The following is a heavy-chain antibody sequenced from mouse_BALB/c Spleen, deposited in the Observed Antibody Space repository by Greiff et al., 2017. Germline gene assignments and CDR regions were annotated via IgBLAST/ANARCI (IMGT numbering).Heavy chain of an antibody. CDR3: TADWDGYFDV. Sequence: VKLQESGAELVKPGASVKLSCKASGYTFTSYYMYWVKQRPGQGLEWIGEINPSNGGTNFNEKFKSKATLTVDKSSSTAYMQLSSLTSEDSAVYYCTADWDGYFDVWGEGTTVTVSS. V-gene: IGHV1S16*01. CDR1: GYTFTSYY. CDR2: INPSNGGT. J-gene: IGHJ1*01. D-gene: IGHD4-1*01.